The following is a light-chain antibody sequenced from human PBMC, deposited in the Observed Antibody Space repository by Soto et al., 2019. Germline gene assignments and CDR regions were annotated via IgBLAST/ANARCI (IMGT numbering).Light chain of an antibody. Sequence: QSVLTQPPSASGTPGQRVTISCSGSSSNIGSNTVNWYQQLPGTAPKLLIYSNYQRPSGVPDRFSGSKSGTSASLAISGLQSEDEADYYCATWDDRLNGPVFGGGTQLTVL. CDR2: SNY. CDR3: ATWDDRLNGPV. J-gene: IGLJ3*02. CDR1: SSNIGSNT. V-gene: IGLV1-44*01.